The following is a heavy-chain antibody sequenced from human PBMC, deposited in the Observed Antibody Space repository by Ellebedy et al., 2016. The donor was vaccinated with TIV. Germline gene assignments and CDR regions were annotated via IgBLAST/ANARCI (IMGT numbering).Heavy chain of an antibody. D-gene: IGHD4-17*01. CDR1: GFTFSSYA. Sequence: GESLKISCAASGFTFSSYAMTWVRQAPGKGLEWVAGSSSSGGSSYYADSVKGRFTISRDNSKNILFLQMNSLMAEDTAVYYCAKKVPAPTTVPPNWYFDLWGRGTLVTVSS. J-gene: IGHJ2*01. CDR3: AKKVPAPTTVPPNWYFDL. V-gene: IGHV3-23*01. CDR2: SSSSGGSS.